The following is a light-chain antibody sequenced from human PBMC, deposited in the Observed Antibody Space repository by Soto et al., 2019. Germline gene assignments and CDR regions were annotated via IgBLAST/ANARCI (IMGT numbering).Light chain of an antibody. CDR1: SSNIASNT. V-gene: IGLV1-44*01. Sequence: QSVLTQPPSASGTPGQRVTISCSGSSSNIASNTVNWYQQLPGTAPKLLIYNNNHRPSGVLDRFSGSKPGTSASLAISGLQSEDEADYYCAAWDDSLNGPLFGGGTKLTVL. CDR3: AAWDDSLNGPL. CDR2: NNN. J-gene: IGLJ2*01.